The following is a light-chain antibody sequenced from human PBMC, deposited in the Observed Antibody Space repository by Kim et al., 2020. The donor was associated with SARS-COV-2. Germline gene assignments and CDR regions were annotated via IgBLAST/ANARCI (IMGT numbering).Light chain of an antibody. J-gene: IGLJ2*01. CDR2: DND. CDR3: GTWDSSLSAVV. V-gene: IGLV1-51*01. Sequence: GQKVTISCSGSRFNIGKNYASWYQQLPGTAPKLLIYDNDKRPSGIPDRFSGSKSGTSATLGITGLQTGDEADYYCGTWDSSLSAVVFGGGTQLTVL. CDR1: RFNIGKNY.